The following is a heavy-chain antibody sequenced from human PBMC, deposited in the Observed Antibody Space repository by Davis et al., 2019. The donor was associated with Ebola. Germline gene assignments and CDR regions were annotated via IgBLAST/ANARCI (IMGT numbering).Heavy chain of an antibody. CDR3: AREVVPAAIWDWRYFDY. J-gene: IGHJ4*02. CDR1: GGSISSRNYY. D-gene: IGHD2-2*01. V-gene: IGHV4-39*07. CDR2: INYSGST. Sequence: MPSETLSLTCTVSGGSISSRNYYWGWVRQPPGEGLEWIGSINYSGSTYYNPSLKSRVTISVDRSKNQFSLKLTSVTAADTAVYYCAREVVPAAIWDWRYFDYWGQGTLVTVSS.